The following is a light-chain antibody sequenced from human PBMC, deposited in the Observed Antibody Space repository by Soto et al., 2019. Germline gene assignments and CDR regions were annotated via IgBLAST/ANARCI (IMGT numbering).Light chain of an antibody. CDR3: QQYGSSPWT. V-gene: IGKV3-20*01. J-gene: IGKJ1*01. CDR1: QSVSSSY. CDR2: GAS. Sequence: DIVMTQSPLSLPVTPGEPASISCRSSQSVSSSYLAWYQQKPGQAPRLLIYGASSRATGIPDRFSGSGSGTDFTLTISRLEPEDFAVYYCQQYGSSPWTFGQGTKV.